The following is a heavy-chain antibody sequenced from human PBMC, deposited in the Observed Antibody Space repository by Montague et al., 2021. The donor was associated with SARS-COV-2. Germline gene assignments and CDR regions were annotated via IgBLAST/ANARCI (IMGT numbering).Heavy chain of an antibody. J-gene: IGHJ6*02. D-gene: IGHD6-13*01. CDR1: GGSISSYY. CDR2: IYYSGST. CDR3: ARARQQLARYYYYGMDV. Sequence: SETLPLTCTVSGGSISSYYWSWIRQPPGKGLEWIGYIYYSGSTNYNPSLKSRVTISVDTSKNQFSLKLSSVTAADTAVYYCARARQQLARYYYYGMDVWGQGTTVTVSS. V-gene: IGHV4-59*01.